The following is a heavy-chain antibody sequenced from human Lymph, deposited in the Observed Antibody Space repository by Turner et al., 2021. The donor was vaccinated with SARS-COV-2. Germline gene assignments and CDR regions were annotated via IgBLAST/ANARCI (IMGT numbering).Heavy chain of an antibody. Sequence: QVQLQESGPGLVKPSETLSIPCTVSGGSISSYYWSWIRQPPGKGLEWIGYISNSGSTNYNPSLKSRVTISLDTSKNQFSLKLSSVTAADTAVYYCARHGNELGIQLWGQGTLVTVSS. J-gene: IGHJ4*02. CDR3: ARHGNELGIQL. CDR2: ISNSGST. V-gene: IGHV4-59*08. D-gene: IGHD5-18*01. CDR1: GGSISSYY.